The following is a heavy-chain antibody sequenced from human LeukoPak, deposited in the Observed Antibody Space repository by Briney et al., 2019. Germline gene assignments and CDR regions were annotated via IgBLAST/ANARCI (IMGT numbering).Heavy chain of an antibody. CDR2: INHSGST. D-gene: IGHD5-18*01. J-gene: IGHJ6*03. CDR3: ARGGYSYGPAYYYYYTDV. V-gene: IGHV4-34*01. Sequence: SETLSLTCAVYGGSFSGYYWGWSRQPPGKGLEWVGEINHSGSTNYNPSRKSRVTIAVDTAKNQCSLKLSSVTAADTAVYYCARGGYSYGPAYYYYYTDVWGKGTTVTVSS. CDR1: GGSFSGYY.